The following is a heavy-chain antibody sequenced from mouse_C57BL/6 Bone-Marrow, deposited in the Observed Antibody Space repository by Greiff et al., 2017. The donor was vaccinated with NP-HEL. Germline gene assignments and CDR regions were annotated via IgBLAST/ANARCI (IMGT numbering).Heavy chain of an antibody. V-gene: IGHV1-4*01. CDR3: ARWVYYAMDY. Sequence: QVQLQQSGAELARPGASVKMSCKASGYTFTSYTMHWVKQRPGQGLEWIGYINPSSGYTKYNQKFKDKATLTADQSSSTAYMQLSSLTSEDSAVYYCARWVYYAMDYWGQGTSVTVSS. CDR2: INPSSGYT. CDR1: GYTFTSYT. J-gene: IGHJ4*01.